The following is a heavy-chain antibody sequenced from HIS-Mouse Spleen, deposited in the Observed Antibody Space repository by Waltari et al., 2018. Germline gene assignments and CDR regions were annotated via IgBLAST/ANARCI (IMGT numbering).Heavy chain of an antibody. CDR1: GFTFSGSA. D-gene: IGHD3-3*01. CDR3: TGGSWSGYYFDY. Sequence: EVQLVESGGGLVQPGGSLKLSCAASGFTFSGSAMHLVRQASGKGLEWVGRIRSKANSYATAYAASVKGRFTISRDDSKNTAYLQMNSLKTEDTAVYYCTGGSWSGYYFDYWGQGTLVTVSS. J-gene: IGHJ4*02. CDR2: IRSKANSYAT. V-gene: IGHV3-73*01.